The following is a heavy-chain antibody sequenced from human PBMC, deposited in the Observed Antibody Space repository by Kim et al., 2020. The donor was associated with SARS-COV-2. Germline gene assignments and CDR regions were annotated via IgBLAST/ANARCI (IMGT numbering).Heavy chain of an antibody. CDR2: ISPYNGDT. D-gene: IGHD2-2*01. Sequence: ASVKVSCEASGYPFKNYHITWVRQAPGQGLEWMGWISPYNGDTNYAQQLQDRVTLTTVRSTSTAYMELRRLTSDDTAVYYCVRDQPASILTAGEDYYSYGLDAWGQGTTVTVSS. J-gene: IGHJ6*02. CDR3: VRDQPASILTAGEDYYSYGLDA. CDR1: GYPFKNYH. V-gene: IGHV1-18*01.